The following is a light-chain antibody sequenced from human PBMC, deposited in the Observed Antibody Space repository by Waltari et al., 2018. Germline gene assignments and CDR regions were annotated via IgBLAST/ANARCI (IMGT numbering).Light chain of an antibody. J-gene: IGKJ2*01. CDR1: QSVLYSSNNKNK. Sequence: DIVMTQYPESLAVSLGARATTHFKSSQSVLYSSNNKNKLAWYQQKPGQPPKRLIYWALTRKSGVPDRFSGSASGTDFTLTISSLQAEDVAVYYCQQFYSSPPLFTFGQGTKLEIK. CDR2: WAL. V-gene: IGKV4-1*01. CDR3: QQFYSSPPLFT.